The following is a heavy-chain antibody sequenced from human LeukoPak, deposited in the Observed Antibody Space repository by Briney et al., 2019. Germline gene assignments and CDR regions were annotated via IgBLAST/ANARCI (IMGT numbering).Heavy chain of an antibody. J-gene: IGHJ6*03. Sequence: SETLSLTCTVSGYSISSGYYWGWIRQPPGKGLEWIGSIYHSGSTYYNPSLKSRVTISVDTSKNQFSLKLSSVTAADTAVYYCARALGDYRIDYYYYMDVWGKGTTVTVSS. D-gene: IGHD4-11*01. CDR2: IYHSGST. CDR1: GYSISSGYY. V-gene: IGHV4-38-2*02. CDR3: ARALGDYRIDYYYYMDV.